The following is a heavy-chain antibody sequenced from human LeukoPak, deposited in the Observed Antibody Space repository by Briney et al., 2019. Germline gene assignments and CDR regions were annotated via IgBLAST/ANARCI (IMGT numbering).Heavy chain of an antibody. Sequence: ASVKVSCKASGHNFGGYYVHWVRQAPGQGLEWMGWSNPNSGGTHYPQKFHGRVTMTRDTSINTVYIEMRSLRFDDTAVYYCAAAHNYRGYYNYMDVWGKGTTVTVSS. CDR2: SNPNSGGT. CDR1: GHNFGGYY. D-gene: IGHD1-1*01. V-gene: IGHV1-2*02. J-gene: IGHJ6*03. CDR3: AAAHNYRGYYNYMDV.